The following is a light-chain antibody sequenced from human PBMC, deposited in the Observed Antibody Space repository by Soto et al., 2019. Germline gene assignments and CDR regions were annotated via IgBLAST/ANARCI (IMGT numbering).Light chain of an antibody. V-gene: IGKV3-15*01. CDR3: QQYNNWPALT. Sequence: EIVMTQSPATLSVSPGERATLSCRASQSVSSNLAWYQQKPGQAPRLLIYGASTRATGIPARFSGSGSGTEFTLTISSLQSEDFAVHYCQQYNNWPALTFGGGTKVEIK. CDR2: GAS. J-gene: IGKJ4*01. CDR1: QSVSSN.